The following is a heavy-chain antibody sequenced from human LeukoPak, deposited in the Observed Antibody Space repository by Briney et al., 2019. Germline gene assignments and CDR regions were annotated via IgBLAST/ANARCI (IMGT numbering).Heavy chain of an antibody. CDR2: IYSNGIS. D-gene: IGHD3-22*01. Sequence: SETLSLTCSVSGGSIFSSYWNWIRQPPAKGLEWIGYIYSNGISNYSPSLRSRGTISIAPSKNQFSLRLTSVTAADTAMYYCARRAYYDSSGYHPTAGYFDLWGRGTLVTVSS. V-gene: IGHV4-4*08. CDR3: ARRAYYDSSGYHPTAGYFDL. CDR1: GGSIFSSY. J-gene: IGHJ2*01.